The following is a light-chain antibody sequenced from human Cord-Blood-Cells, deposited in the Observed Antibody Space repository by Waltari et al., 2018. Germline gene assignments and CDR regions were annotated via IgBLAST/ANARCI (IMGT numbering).Light chain of an antibody. J-gene: IGLJ3*02. CDR3: AAWDDSLNGWV. CDR1: SSNIGRTT. CDR2: SNN. V-gene: IGLV1-44*01. Sequence: QSVLTPPPSASGTPGQRVTISCSGSSSNIGRTTVNWYQQLPGTAPKLLIYSNNQRPSGVPDRFSGSKSGTSASLAISGLQSEDEADYYCAAWDDSLNGWVFGGGTKLTVL.